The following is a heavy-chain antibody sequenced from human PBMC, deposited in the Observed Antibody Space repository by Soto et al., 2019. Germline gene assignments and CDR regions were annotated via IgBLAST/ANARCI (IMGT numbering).Heavy chain of an antibody. D-gene: IGHD1-1*01. Sequence: EVQVVESGGDLVKPGGSLRLSCATSGFIFSSAWMSWVRQAPGKGLEWVGRIKSKSDGGTRDYAAPVNGRFNISRDDSKNMVYLQMNNLTAEDTAVYYCVEGWNDFWGQGTLVTVSS. CDR3: VEGWNDF. J-gene: IGHJ4*02. CDR1: GFIFSSAW. CDR2: IKSKSDGGTR. V-gene: IGHV3-15*01.